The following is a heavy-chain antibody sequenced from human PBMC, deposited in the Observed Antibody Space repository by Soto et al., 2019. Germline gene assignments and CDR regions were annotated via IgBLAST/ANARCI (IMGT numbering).Heavy chain of an antibody. CDR3: ARQRGYSYGPRAFDI. J-gene: IGHJ3*02. V-gene: IGHV1-3*01. D-gene: IGHD5-18*01. CDR2: INAGNGNT. Sequence: ASVKVSCKASGYTFTSYAMHWVRQAPGQRLEWMGWINAGNGNTKYSQKFQGRVTITRDTSASTAYMELSSLRSEDTAVDYCARQRGYSYGPRAFDIWGQGTMVTVSS. CDR1: GYTFTSYA.